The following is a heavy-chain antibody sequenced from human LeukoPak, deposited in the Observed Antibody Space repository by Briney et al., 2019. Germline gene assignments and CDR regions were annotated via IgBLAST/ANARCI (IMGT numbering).Heavy chain of an antibody. CDR1: GYSISSGYY. Sequence: PSETLSLTCAVSGYSISSGYYWGWIRQPPGKGLEWIGSTYHSGSTYYNPSLKSRVTISVDTSKNQFSLKLSSVTAADTAVYYCARRLYYDYYFDYWGQGTLVTVSS. V-gene: IGHV4-38-2*01. J-gene: IGHJ4*02. D-gene: IGHD3-3*01. CDR3: ARRLYYDYYFDY. CDR2: TYHSGST.